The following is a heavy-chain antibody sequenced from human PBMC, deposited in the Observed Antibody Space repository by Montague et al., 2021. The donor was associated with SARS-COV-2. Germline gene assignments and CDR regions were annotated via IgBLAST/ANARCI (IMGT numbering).Heavy chain of an antibody. V-gene: IGHV3-30-3*01. Sequence: SLRLSCAASGFTFSSYAMHWVRQAPGKGLEWVAVISYDGSNKYYADSVKGRFTISRDNSKNTLYLQMNSLRAEDTAVYYCARDREITMVRGAPLYGMDVGGQGTTVTVSS. CDR2: ISYDGSNK. CDR3: ARDREITMVRGAPLYGMDV. J-gene: IGHJ6*02. CDR1: GFTFSSYA. D-gene: IGHD3-10*01.